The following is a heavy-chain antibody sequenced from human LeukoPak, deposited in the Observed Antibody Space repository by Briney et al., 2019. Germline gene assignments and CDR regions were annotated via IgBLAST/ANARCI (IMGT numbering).Heavy chain of an antibody. CDR1: GGSFSGYY. CDR2: INHSGST. CDR3: ASYDSSGYYYDY. D-gene: IGHD3-22*01. J-gene: IGHJ4*02. Sequence: SETLSLTCAVYGGSFSGYYWSWIRQPPGKGLEWIGEINHSGSTNYNPSLKSRVTISVDTSKNQFSLTLSSVTAADTAVYYCASYDSSGYYYDYWGQGTLVTVSS. V-gene: IGHV4-34*01.